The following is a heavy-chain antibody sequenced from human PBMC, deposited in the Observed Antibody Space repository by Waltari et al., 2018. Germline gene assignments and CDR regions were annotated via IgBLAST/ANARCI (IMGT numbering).Heavy chain of an antibody. Sequence: DVQLVESGGGLVQPGGSLRLSCEASGFTSRSYEMNWVRQAPGKGLEWISYISSRESDIFYADSVKGRFTVSRDNAKNSLFLQMNSLRAEDTAVYYCAREKSSCFGDCNDYWGRGTLVTVSS. CDR2: ISSRESDI. D-gene: IGHD2-21*02. CDR3: AREKSSCFGDCNDY. J-gene: IGHJ4*02. V-gene: IGHV3-48*03. CDR1: GFTSRSYE.